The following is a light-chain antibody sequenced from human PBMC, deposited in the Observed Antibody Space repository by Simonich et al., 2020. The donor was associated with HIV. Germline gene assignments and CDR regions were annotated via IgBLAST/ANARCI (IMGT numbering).Light chain of an antibody. CDR3: QQYNSYSWT. J-gene: IGKJ1*01. V-gene: IGKV4-1*01. CDR2: WAS. CDR1: QSVLYSSNNKNY. Sequence: DIVMTQSPDSLAVSLGERATINCKSSQSVLYSSNNKNYLAWYQQKPGQPPKLLIYWASIRESGVPDRISGSGSGTEFTLTISSLQPDDFATYYCQQYNSYSWTFGQGTKVEIK.